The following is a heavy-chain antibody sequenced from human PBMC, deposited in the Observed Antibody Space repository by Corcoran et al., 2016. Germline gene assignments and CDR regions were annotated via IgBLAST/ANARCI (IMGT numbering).Heavy chain of an antibody. Sequence: QVQLHQSSPGLVKPSQTLSLTCAISGDSVSSKNASWNWIRQSPSRGLEWLGRTYYRSKWFYDYAVSVKSRITVNPDTSRNQVSLQLNSVTPEDTAMYYCAKVTGGKGAFHIWGQGTMLTVSS. CDR2: TYYRSKWFY. D-gene: IGHD2-21*02. CDR3: AKVTGGKGAFHI. J-gene: IGHJ3*02. CDR1: GDSVSSKNAS. V-gene: IGHV6-1*01.